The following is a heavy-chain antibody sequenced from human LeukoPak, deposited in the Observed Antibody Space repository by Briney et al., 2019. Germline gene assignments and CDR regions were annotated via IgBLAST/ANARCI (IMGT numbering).Heavy chain of an antibody. V-gene: IGHV3-9*01. D-gene: IGHD2-15*01. CDR1: GSTFDDYA. CDR3: AKESVVVAATGAFDI. Sequence: GGSLRLSCAASGSTFDDYAMHWVRQAPGKGLEWVSGISWNSGSIGYADSVKGRFTISRDNAKNSLYLQMNSLRAEDTALYYCAKESVVVAATGAFDIWGQGTMVTVSS. J-gene: IGHJ3*02. CDR2: ISWNSGSI.